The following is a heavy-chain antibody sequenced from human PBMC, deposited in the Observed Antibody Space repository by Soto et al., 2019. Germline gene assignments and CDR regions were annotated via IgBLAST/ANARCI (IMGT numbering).Heavy chain of an antibody. Sequence: QVQLVQSGAEVKTPGASVKVSCKASGYTFTIYNIAWVRQAPGQGLEWMGWISLQNGNTNYAQKFQGRVTMTTDTCTSTAYMELRSLRSDDTAVYYCVRDEVGDSGGYFRHWGQGTLVTVSS. V-gene: IGHV1-18*01. CDR1: GYTFTIYN. D-gene: IGHD1-26*01. CDR2: ISLQNGNT. CDR3: VRDEVGDSGGYFRH. J-gene: IGHJ1*01.